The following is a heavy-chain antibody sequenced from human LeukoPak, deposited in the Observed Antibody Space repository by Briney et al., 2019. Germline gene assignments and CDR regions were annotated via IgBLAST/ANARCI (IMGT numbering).Heavy chain of an antibody. CDR2: IIPIFGIA. Sequence: GSSVKVSCKASGGTFSSYAISWVRQAPGQGLEWMGRIIPIFGIANYAQEFQGRVTITADKSTSTAYMELSSLRSEDTAVYYCARERRPDYYDSSGYYSAAFDIWGQGTMVTVSS. D-gene: IGHD3-22*01. V-gene: IGHV1-69*04. CDR1: GGTFSSYA. CDR3: ARERRPDYYDSSGYYSAAFDI. J-gene: IGHJ3*02.